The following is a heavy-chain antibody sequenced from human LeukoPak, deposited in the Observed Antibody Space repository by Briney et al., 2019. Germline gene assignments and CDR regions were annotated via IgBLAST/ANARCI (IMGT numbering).Heavy chain of an antibody. CDR3: AELGITTIGGV. D-gene: IGHD3-10*02. Sequence: PGGSLRLSCAASGFTFSSYEMNWVRQAPGKGLEWVSYISSSGSTIYYADSVKGRFTISRDNAKNSLYLQMNSLRAEDTAAYYCAELGITTIGGVWGKGTTVTISS. CDR2: ISSSGSTI. J-gene: IGHJ6*04. V-gene: IGHV3-48*03. CDR1: GFTFSSYE.